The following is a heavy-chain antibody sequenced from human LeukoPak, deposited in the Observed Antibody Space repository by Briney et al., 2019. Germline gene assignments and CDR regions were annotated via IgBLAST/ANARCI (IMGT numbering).Heavy chain of an antibody. CDR2: INPSGGST. D-gene: IGHD6-13*01. CDR1: GYTFTGYY. V-gene: IGHV1-2*04. CDR3: ARGTYSSSWLLLDY. Sequence: ASVKVSCKASGYTFTGYYMHWVRQAPGQGLEWMGIINPSGGSTSYAQKFQGWVTMTRDTSISTAYMELSRLRSDDTAVYYCARGTYSSSWLLLDYWGQGTLVTVSS. J-gene: IGHJ4*02.